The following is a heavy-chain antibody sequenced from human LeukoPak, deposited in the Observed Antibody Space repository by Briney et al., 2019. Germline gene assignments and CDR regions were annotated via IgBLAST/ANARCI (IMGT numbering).Heavy chain of an antibody. V-gene: IGHV1-69*02. D-gene: IGHD1-26*01. J-gene: IGHJ4*02. Sequence: SVTVSCKASGGTFSSYTISWVRQAPGQGLEWMGRIIPILGIANYAQKFQGRVTITADKSTSTAYMELSSLRSEDTAVYYCARAVGATMPHFDYWGQGTLVTVSS. CDR2: IIPILGIA. CDR3: ARAVGATMPHFDY. CDR1: GGTFSSYT.